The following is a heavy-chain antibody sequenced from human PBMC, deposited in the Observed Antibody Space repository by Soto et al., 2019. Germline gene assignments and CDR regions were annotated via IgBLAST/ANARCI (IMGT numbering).Heavy chain of an antibody. D-gene: IGHD3-16*01. CDR3: GSGDAGGVLFAF. J-gene: IGHJ4*02. CDR1: GAAINSGGYY. V-gene: IGHV4-31*03. CDR2: IYFSGTT. Sequence: QVQLQESGPGLVKPSETLSLTCNVSGAAINSGGYYWSWVRQLPGKGLEWIGYIYFSGTTYYNPSLESRLTIPLDPSQNQLSRQMPSVSAADRAVYYCGSGDAGGVLFAFWGQGFLVPVSS.